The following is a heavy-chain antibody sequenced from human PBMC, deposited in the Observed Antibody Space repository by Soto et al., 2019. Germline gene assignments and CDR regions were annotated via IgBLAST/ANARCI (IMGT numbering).Heavy chain of an antibody. CDR2: ISYDGSNK. J-gene: IGHJ6*02. CDR1: GFTFSSYG. D-gene: IGHD3-22*01. CDR3: AKVSDNYYYYGMDV. V-gene: IGHV3-30*18. Sequence: GGSLRLSCAASGFTFSSYGMHWVRQAPGKGLEWVAVISYDGSNKYYADSVKGRFTISRDNSKNTLYLQMNSLRAEDTAVYYCAKVSDNYYYYGMDVWGQGTTVTVSS.